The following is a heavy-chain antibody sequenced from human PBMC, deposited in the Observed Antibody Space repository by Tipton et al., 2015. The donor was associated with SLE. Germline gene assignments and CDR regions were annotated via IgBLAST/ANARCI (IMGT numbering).Heavy chain of an antibody. J-gene: IGHJ4*02. V-gene: IGHV3-23*01. D-gene: IGHD3-22*01. CDR1: GFTFSSYA. Sequence: SGFTFSSYAMSWVRQAPGKGLEWVSAISGSGGSTYYADSVKGRFTISRDNSKNTLYLQMNSLRAEDTAVYYCARGERYYYDSSGHFGVFDYWGQGTLVTVSS. CDR2: ISGSGGST. CDR3: ARGERYYYDSSGHFGVFDY.